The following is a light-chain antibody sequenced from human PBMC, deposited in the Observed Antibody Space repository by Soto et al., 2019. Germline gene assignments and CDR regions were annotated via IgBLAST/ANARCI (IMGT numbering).Light chain of an antibody. J-gene: IGKJ4*01. Sequence: EIVMTPSPATLSVSPGERATISCRASQNVRSNLAWYHQKPGQSPRLLISDASTRATGIPAMFSASGSGTEVTPTITSLQSEDFAVYYCQQYKNWPLSFGGGNKVEIK. CDR1: QNVRSN. CDR2: DAS. CDR3: QQYKNWPLS. V-gene: IGKV3-15*01.